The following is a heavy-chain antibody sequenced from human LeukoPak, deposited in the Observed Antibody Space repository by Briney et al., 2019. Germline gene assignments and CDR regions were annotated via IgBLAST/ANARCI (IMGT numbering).Heavy chain of an antibody. D-gene: IGHD3-10*01. CDR1: GFTFRNFA. V-gene: IGHV3-23*01. Sequence: PGGSLRLSCAASGFTFRNFAMSWVRQAPGKGLEWVSGISDSGDSTYYADSVKGRFTISRDNSKNTLYLQMNSLRGEDTAIYHCTKDDVAMVRGVFINWGQGTLVTVSS. CDR3: TKDDVAMVRGVFIN. J-gene: IGHJ4*02. CDR2: ISDSGDST.